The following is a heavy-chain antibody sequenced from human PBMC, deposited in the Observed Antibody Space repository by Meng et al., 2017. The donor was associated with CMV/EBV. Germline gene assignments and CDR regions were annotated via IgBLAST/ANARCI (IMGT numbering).Heavy chain of an antibody. Sequence: NYDINGVRQATGQGLEWMGWMNPNSGNTGYAQKFQGRATMTRNTSISTAYMGLSSLRSEDTAVYYCARDWLGYCSSTSCPSYWFDPWGQGTLVTVSS. D-gene: IGHD2-2*01. CDR3: ARDWLGYCSSTSCPSYWFDP. CDR2: MNPNSGNT. V-gene: IGHV1-8*01. CDR1: NYD. J-gene: IGHJ5*02.